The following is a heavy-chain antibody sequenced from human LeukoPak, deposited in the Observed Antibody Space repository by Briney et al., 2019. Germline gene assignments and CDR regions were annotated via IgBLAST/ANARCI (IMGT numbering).Heavy chain of an antibody. V-gene: IGHV3-23*01. CDR2: ISTNGGMT. J-gene: IGHJ4*02. Sequence: GGSLRLSCTASGFTFSSYAMSWVRQAPGKGLEWVSVISTNGGMTSYADSVKGRFTISRDKSQNMVYLQMNGLRHDDTAIYYCASDRSIVLPPTTGLFDYWGQGTVVTVSS. CDR1: GFTFSSYA. CDR3: ASDRSIVLPPTTGLFDY. D-gene: IGHD6-6*01.